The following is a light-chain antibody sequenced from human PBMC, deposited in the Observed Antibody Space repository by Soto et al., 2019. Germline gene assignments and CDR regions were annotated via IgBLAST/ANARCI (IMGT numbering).Light chain of an antibody. V-gene: IGKV1-39*01. CDR1: RSISSY. Sequence: DIQMTQSPSSLSASVGDRVTITCRASRSISSYLNWYQQKPGKAPKLLIYAASSLQSGVPSRFSGSGSGTDFTLTISSLXPEDFATYYCQQSYSTPQYTFGQGTKVDTK. CDR3: QQSYSTPQYT. J-gene: IGKJ2*01. CDR2: AAS.